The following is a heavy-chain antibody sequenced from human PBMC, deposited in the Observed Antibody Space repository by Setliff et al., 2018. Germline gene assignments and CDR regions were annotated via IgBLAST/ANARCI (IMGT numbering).Heavy chain of an antibody. V-gene: IGHV1-18*01. D-gene: IGHD3-9*01. J-gene: IGHJ3*01. CDR1: GYTFTSYG. CDR3: ARAVTYYDILTGHHHYDAFHL. CDR2: ISAYNGNT. Sequence: ASVKVSCKASGYTFTSYGISWVRQAPGQGLEWMGWISAYNGNTNYAQKLQGRVTMTTDTSTSTAYMELRSLRSDDTAVYYCARAVTYYDILTGHHHYDAFHLWGPGTMVTVSS.